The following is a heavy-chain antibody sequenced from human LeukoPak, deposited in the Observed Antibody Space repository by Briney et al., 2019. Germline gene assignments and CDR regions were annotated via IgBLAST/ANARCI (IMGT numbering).Heavy chain of an antibody. CDR1: GYTFTSYD. J-gene: IGHJ4*02. V-gene: IGHV1-8*01. CDR3: AATYYGSGSYLYYFDY. Sequence: ASVKVSCKASGYTFTSYDINWVGQATGQGGEGMGWMNPKGGKTGYEQKFQGRVTMTRKSSRSTSYMELSSLRSEDTAVYYCAATYYGSGSYLYYFDYWGQGTLVTVSS. CDR2: MNPKGGKT. D-gene: IGHD3-10*01.